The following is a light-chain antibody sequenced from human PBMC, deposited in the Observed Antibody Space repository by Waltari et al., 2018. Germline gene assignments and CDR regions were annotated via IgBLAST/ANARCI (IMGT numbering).Light chain of an antibody. Sequence: QSVLTQAPSVSGAPGQSVTISCTGSSSNIGAGYPIHWYQQRPGIAPKLLIYGDNNRPSGVPDRFSDSKSGTVASLVVSGLQAEDEAEYYCQSYDHSLRGSVLSGSLVFGGGTRLTVL. CDR1: SSNIGAGYP. CDR3: QSYDHSLRGSVLSGSLV. V-gene: IGLV1-40*01. J-gene: IGLJ3*02. CDR2: GDN.